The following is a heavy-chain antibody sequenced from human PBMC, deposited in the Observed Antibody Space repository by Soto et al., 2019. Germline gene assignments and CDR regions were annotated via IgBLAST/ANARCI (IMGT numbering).Heavy chain of an antibody. D-gene: IGHD2-21*02. CDR2: ISSSSSTI. J-gene: IGHJ5*02. V-gene: IGHV3-48*02. Sequence: GGSLRLSCAASGFTFSSYSMNWVRQAPGKGLEWVSYISSSSSTIYYADSVKGRFTISRDNAKNSLYLQMNSLRDEDTAVYYCARDQSYCGGDCYPKYYLNWFDPWGQGTLVTVSS. CDR1: GFTFSSYS. CDR3: ARDQSYCGGDCYPKYYLNWFDP.